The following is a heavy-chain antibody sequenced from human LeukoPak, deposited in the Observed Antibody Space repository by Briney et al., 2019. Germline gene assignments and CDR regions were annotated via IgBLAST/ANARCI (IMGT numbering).Heavy chain of an antibody. Sequence: SVKVSCKASGGTFSSYAISWVRQAPGQGLEWMGGIIPIFGTANYAQKFQGGVTITADKSTSAAYMELSSLRSEDTAVYYCARSRYFDSTYYYGMDVWGKGTTVTVSS. J-gene: IGHJ6*04. CDR2: IIPIFGTA. CDR1: GGTFSSYA. D-gene: IGHD3-9*01. CDR3: ARSRYFDSTYYYGMDV. V-gene: IGHV1-69*06.